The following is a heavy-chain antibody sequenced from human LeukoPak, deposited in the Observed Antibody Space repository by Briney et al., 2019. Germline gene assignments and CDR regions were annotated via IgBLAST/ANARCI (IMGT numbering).Heavy chain of an antibody. CDR1: GFTFSDYA. D-gene: IGHD2-15*01. CDR3: AKQLGYCSDGSCYFPY. V-gene: IGHV3-23*01. Sequence: GGSLRLSCAASGFTFSDYAMSWVRQAPGKGLEWVSGISASGGGTYYADSVQGRFTISRDNSKSTLCLQMNSLRAEDTAVYYCAKQLGYCSDGSCYFPYWGQGTLVTVSS. CDR2: ISASGGGT. J-gene: IGHJ4*02.